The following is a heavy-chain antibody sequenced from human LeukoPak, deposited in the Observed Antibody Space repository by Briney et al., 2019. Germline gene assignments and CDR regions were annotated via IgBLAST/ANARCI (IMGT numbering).Heavy chain of an antibody. D-gene: IGHD6-13*01. V-gene: IGHV3-30*18. CDR2: ISSDGSNK. Sequence: VISSDGSNKYYADSVKGRFTISRDNSKNTLYLQMTSLRAEDTAVYYCAKGSDSSSWRYFDYWGQGTLVTVSS. J-gene: IGHJ4*02. CDR3: AKGSDSSSWRYFDY.